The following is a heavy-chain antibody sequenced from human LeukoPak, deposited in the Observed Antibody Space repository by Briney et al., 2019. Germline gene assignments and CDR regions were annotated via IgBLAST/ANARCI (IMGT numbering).Heavy chain of an antibody. CDR1: GGSISSGSYY. CDR3: AREAVEPAAIFDY. D-gene: IGHD2-2*01. CDR2: IYTSGST. J-gene: IGHJ4*02. V-gene: IGHV4-61*02. Sequence: SQTLSLTCTVSGGSISSGSYYWSWIRQPAGKGLEWIGRIYTSGSTKYNPSLKSRVTISVDTSKNQFSLKLSSVTAADTAVYYCAREAVEPAAIFDYWGQGTLVTVSS.